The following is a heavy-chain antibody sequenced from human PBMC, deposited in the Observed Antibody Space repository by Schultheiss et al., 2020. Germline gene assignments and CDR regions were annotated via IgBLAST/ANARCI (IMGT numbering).Heavy chain of an antibody. CDR1: GFTFSSYA. V-gene: IGHV3-23*01. CDR3: TTSYDFWSGYYRPSYYYYGMDV. CDR2: ISGSGGST. Sequence: GGSLRLSCAASGFTFSSYAMSWVRQAPGKGLEWVSAISGSGGSTYYADSVKGRFTISRDNSKNTLYLQMNSLKTEDTAVYYCTTSYDFWSGYYRPSYYYYGMDVWGQGTMVTGYS. D-gene: IGHD3-3*01. J-gene: IGHJ6*02.